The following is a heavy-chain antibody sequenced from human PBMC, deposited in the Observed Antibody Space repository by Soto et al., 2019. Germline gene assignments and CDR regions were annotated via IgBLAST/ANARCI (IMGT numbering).Heavy chain of an antibody. CDR2: IYYSGST. J-gene: IGHJ5*02. V-gene: IGHV4-39*01. D-gene: IGHD6-13*01. CDR1: GGSISRSRYY. Sequence: PAETLSLTCSVSGGSISRSRYYWGWIRQPPGKGLEWIGSIYYSGSTYYNPSLKSRVTISVDTSKNQFSLKLRSVTAADTAVYYCARLDRRYSSSWYDNWFDPWGQGTLVTVSS. CDR3: ARLDRRYSSSWYDNWFDP.